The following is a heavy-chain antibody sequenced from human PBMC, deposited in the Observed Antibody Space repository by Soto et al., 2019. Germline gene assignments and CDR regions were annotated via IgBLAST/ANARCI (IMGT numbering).Heavy chain of an antibody. V-gene: IGHV3-23*01. Sequence: GGSLRLSCAASGFTFSNYAMSWDRQAPGKWLEWVSAFSVSGDSTFYADSVKGRFTVSRDNSKKTLYLQLNSLRDEDTAVYYCARDAGELPVVTVGVFVFWGRGTLVTVSS. CDR2: FSVSGDST. CDR3: ARDAGELPVVTVGVFVF. D-gene: IGHD3-22*01. J-gene: IGHJ4*02. CDR1: GFTFSNYA.